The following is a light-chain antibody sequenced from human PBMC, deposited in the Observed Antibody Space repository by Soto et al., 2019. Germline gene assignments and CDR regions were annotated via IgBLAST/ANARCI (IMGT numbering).Light chain of an antibody. CDR2: RTS. CDR1: QSISSN. CDR3: QQYNNWPRAN. V-gene: IGKV3-15*01. J-gene: IGKJ4*01. Sequence: EIVMTQSPATLSVSPGERATLSCRASQSISSNLAWYQQKPGQAPRLLMFRTSSRATGFPARFSGSGSGTEFNLTISSLQSEDFGSDCCQQYNNWPRANFGGGTKVEIK.